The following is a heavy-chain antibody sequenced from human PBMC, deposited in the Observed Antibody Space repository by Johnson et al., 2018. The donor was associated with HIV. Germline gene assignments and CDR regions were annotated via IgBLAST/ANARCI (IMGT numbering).Heavy chain of an antibody. CDR2: IKSKTDGGTT. V-gene: IGHV3-15*01. CDR3: ARNRGDSSPDAFDM. J-gene: IGHJ3*02. Sequence: VQLVESGGGLVKPGGSLRLSCAASGFTFSNAWMSWVRQAPGKGLEWVGRIKSKTDGGTTDYAAPVKGRFTISRDDSKNTRYLQMGSLRAEDMAVYYCARNRGDSSPDAFDMWGQWTMVTVSS. CDR1: GFTFSNAW. D-gene: IGHD3-10*01.